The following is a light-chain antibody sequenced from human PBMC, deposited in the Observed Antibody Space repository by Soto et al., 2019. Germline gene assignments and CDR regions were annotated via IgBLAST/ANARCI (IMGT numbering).Light chain of an antibody. CDR2: GAS. CDR1: QSGSNTY. Sequence: VLTEGRGTLYMSPGERDTLSCRARQSGSNTYLAWYQQKPGQAPRLLIYGASNRATGSPDRFSGSRSGPEFTLTINSLQSEDFATYYSRPYNNWPPTFGGGAVVDIK. CDR3: RPYNNWPPT. J-gene: IGKJ4*02. V-gene: IGKV3D-15*01.